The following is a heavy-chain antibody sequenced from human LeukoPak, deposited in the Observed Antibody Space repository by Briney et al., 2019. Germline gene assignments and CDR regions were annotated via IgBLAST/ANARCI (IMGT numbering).Heavy chain of an antibody. V-gene: IGHV1-8*01. CDR1: GYTFTTYY. Sequence: ASVNVSCKASGYTFTTYYIHWVRQATGQGLEWMGWMNPNSGNTGYAQKFQGRVTITRNTSISTAYMELSSLRSEDTAVYYCARGLGVVPALNWFDPWGQGTLVTVSS. J-gene: IGHJ5*02. CDR2: MNPNSGNT. CDR3: ARGLGVVPALNWFDP. D-gene: IGHD2-2*01.